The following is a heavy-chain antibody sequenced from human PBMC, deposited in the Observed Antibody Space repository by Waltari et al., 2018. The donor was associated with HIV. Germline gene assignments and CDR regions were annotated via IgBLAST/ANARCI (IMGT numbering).Heavy chain of an antibody. Sequence: QVRLQQWGAGLLKPWATLRLTCAVYGGSFRDHSWTWIRQTLGGGLEYIGEIKYDGKSDFKSSNYNPSLKGRVTLSADVSKNQFSLKLTSVTAADSAIYYCARMGHGDGSGSYYGFWGQGTLVTVSS. CDR2: IKYDGKSDFKSS. D-gene: IGHD3-10*01. CDR3: ARMGHGDGSGSYYGF. V-gene: IGHV4-34*01. CDR1: GGSFRDHS. J-gene: IGHJ4*02.